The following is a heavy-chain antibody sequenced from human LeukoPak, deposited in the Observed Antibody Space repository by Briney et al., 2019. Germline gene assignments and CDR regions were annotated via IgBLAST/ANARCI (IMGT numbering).Heavy chain of an antibody. CDR2: ISYDGSNK. V-gene: IGHV3-30*18. CDR1: GFTFSSYG. D-gene: IGHD1-26*01. Sequence: PGGSLRLSCAASGFTFSSYGMHWVRQAPGKGLEWVAVISYDGSNKYYADSVKGRFTISRDNSKNTLYLQMNSLRAEDTAVYYCAKDEGGSYSAFDYWGQETLVTVSS. J-gene: IGHJ4*02. CDR3: AKDEGGSYSAFDY.